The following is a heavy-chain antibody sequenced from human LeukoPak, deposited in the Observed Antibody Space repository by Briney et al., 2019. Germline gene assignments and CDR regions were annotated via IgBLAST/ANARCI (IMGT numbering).Heavy chain of an antibody. V-gene: IGHV1-18*01. CDR2: ISAYNGNT. D-gene: IGHD3-22*01. J-gene: IGHJ5*02. Sequence: ASVKVSCKASGYTFTIYGIIWVRQAPGQGLEWMGLISAYNGNTNYAQKLQGRVTMTTDTSTSTAYMELRSLRSDDTAVYYCARWGYYDSSGYGGWFDPWGQGTLVTVSS. CDR1: GYTFTIYG. CDR3: ARWGYYDSSGYGGWFDP.